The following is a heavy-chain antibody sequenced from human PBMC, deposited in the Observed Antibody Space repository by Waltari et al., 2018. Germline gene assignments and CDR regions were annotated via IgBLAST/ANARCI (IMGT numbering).Heavy chain of an antibody. CDR1: GYTFTDYY. V-gene: IGHV1-2*02. CDR2: IKAKSGGT. D-gene: IGHD1-26*01. CDR3: AREAGSDPFDI. J-gene: IGHJ3*02. Sequence: QEKLVQSGAEVKKPGASVQVSCRASGYTFTDYYIHWVRQAPGQGLEWMGWIKAKSGGTNYAQKFQVRVTMTRDTSTSTTYMELSRLTYDDTAVYYCAREAGSDPFDIWGQGTMVTVSS.